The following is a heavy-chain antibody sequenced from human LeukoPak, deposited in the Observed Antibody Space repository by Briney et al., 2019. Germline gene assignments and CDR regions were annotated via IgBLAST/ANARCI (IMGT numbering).Heavy chain of an antibody. Sequence: SETLSLTCTVSGGSISSYYWSWIRQPPGKGLEWIGEINHSGSTNYNPSLKSRVTISVDTSKNQFSLKLSSVTAADTAVYYCARGDITMVRGVSFYYYYYMDVWGKGTTVTVSS. J-gene: IGHJ6*03. CDR2: INHSGST. CDR1: GGSISSYY. V-gene: IGHV4-34*01. CDR3: ARGDITMVRGVSFYYYYYMDV. D-gene: IGHD3-10*01.